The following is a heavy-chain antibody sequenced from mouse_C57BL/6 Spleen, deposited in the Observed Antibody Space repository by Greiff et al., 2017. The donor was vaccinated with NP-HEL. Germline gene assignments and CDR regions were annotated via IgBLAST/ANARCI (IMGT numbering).Heavy chain of an antibody. J-gene: IGHJ3*01. CDR1: GFTFSSYA. D-gene: IGHD3-2*02. V-gene: IGHV5-4*01. Sequence: EVQVVESGGGLVKPGGSLKLSCAASGFTFSSYAMSWVRQTPEKRLEWVATISDGGSYTYYPDNFKGRFTISRDNAKNNLYLQLSQLKSEDTAMDYCAREEDSSGYSFAYWGQGTLVTVSA. CDR2: ISDGGSYT. CDR3: AREEDSSGYSFAY.